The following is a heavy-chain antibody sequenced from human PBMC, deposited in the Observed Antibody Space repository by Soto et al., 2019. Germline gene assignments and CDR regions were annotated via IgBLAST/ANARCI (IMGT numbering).Heavy chain of an antibody. CDR3: AKEVELREQLAHNWFDP. Sequence: EVQLLESGGGLVQPGGSLRLSCAASGFTFSSYAMSWVRQAPGKGLEWVSAISGSGGSTYYADSVKGRFTISRDNSRNTLYLQMNSLRAEDTAVYYCAKEVELREQLAHNWFDPWGQGTLVTVSS. J-gene: IGHJ5*02. CDR2: ISGSGGST. V-gene: IGHV3-23*01. CDR1: GFTFSSYA. D-gene: IGHD6-6*01.